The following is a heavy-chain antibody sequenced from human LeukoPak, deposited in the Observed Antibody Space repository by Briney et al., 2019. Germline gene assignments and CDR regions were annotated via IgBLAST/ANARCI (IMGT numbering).Heavy chain of an antibody. CDR1: GGSIGSYY. D-gene: IGHD6-6*01. Sequence: SETLSLTCTVSGGSIGSYYWSWIRQPAGKGLEWIGRIYTSGSTNYNPSLKSRVTMSVDTSKNQFSLKLSSVTAADTAVYYCAREYSSSSWGAVYYFDYWGQGTLVTVSS. V-gene: IGHV4-4*07. J-gene: IGHJ4*02. CDR3: AREYSSSSWGAVYYFDY. CDR2: IYTSGST.